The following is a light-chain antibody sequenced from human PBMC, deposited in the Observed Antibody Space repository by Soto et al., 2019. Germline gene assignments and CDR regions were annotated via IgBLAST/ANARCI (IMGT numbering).Light chain of an antibody. J-gene: IGKJ4*02. CDR2: KAS. CDR3: QQYSSYSP. CDR1: QSINNL. Sequence: DIQMTPSPSTLSASVGDRVTITCRASQSINNLLAWYQQKPGKAPKLLIYKASSLESGVPSRFRGNGSGTEFTLTISSLQPDDFETYYCQQYSSYSPFGGGTKVEIK. V-gene: IGKV1-5*03.